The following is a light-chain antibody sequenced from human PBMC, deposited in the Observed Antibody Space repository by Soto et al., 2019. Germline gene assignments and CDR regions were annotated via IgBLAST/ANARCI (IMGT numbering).Light chain of an antibody. J-gene: IGKJ4*01. Sequence: EIVLTQSPATLSSFPGDRVTLSCWSSQAFNTRLAWYQHKPGQAPRLLIYGASSRATGIPDRFSGSGSGTDFTLTISRLEPEDFAVYYCQQYGSSLGVTFGGGTKVDIK. CDR1: QAFNTR. V-gene: IGKV3-20*01. CDR2: GAS. CDR3: QQYGSSLGVT.